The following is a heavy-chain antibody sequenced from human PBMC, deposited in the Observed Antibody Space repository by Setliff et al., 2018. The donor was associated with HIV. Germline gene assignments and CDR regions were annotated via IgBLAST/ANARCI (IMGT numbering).Heavy chain of an antibody. V-gene: IGHV4-34*01. CDR2: INQDGGT. CDR3: ARGSTVPFTNSWYYIDY. D-gene: IGHD6-13*01. Sequence: LSLTCAVYGASLSNCFGAWIRQPPGKGLEWIGEINQDGGTNYNPSLKSRVTISADTSKNQFSLRMTSVTAADSAVYFCARGSTVPFTNSWYYIDYWGRGSPVTVSS. J-gene: IGHJ4*01. CDR1: GASLSNCF.